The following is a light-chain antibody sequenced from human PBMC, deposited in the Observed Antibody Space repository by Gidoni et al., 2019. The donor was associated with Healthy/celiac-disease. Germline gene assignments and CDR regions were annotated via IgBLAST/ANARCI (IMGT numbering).Light chain of an antibody. CDR2: LGS. V-gene: IGKV2-28*01. J-gene: IGKJ2*01. CDR1: QSLLHSNGYNY. Sequence: DLVMTQSPLSLPVTPGEPASISCRSSQSLLHSNGYNYLDWYLQKPGQSPQLLIYLGSNRASGVPDRFSGSGSGTDFTLKITTVEAEDVGVYYCMQALQTAYTFGQXTKLELK. CDR3: MQALQTAYT.